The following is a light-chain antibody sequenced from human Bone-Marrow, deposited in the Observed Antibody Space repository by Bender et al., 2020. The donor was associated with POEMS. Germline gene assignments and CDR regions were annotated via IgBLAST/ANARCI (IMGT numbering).Light chain of an antibody. CDR2: QDN. V-gene: IGLV3-1*01. CDR1: KLGDKY. CDR3: QAWDRNSVV. J-gene: IGLJ2*01. Sequence: SSELTQPPSVSVSPGQTARITCSGDKLGDKYASWYQQKPGQSPILVMYQDNKRPSGIPERISGSNSGNTATLTISETQALDEADYYCQAWDRNSVVFGGGTKLTVL.